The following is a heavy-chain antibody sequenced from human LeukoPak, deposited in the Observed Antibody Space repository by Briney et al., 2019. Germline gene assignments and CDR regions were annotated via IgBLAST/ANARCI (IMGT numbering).Heavy chain of an antibody. Sequence: SETLSLTCTVSGGSISSSSYSWSWIRQPPGKGLEWIGYIYHSGSTYYSPSLKSRVTISVDRSKNQFSLKLSSVTAADTAVYYCARGLSDYDTSGPILGYWGQGTLVTVSS. CDR3: ARGLSDYDTSGPILGY. V-gene: IGHV4-30-2*01. CDR1: GGSISSSSYS. D-gene: IGHD3-22*01. CDR2: IYHSGST. J-gene: IGHJ4*02.